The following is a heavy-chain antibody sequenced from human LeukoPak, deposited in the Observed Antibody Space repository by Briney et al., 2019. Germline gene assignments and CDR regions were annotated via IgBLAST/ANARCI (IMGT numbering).Heavy chain of an antibody. CDR3: ARDPPYSISSWYWFDP. Sequence: ASVKVSCKASGYPFTTYGISWVRQAPGQGLEWMGWISGYNGDTNYAQNFQGRVTMTTDTSTTTAYMELRSLGSDDTAVYYCARDPPYSISSWYWFDPWGQGTLVTVSS. CDR2: ISGYNGDT. V-gene: IGHV1-18*01. CDR1: GYPFTTYG. D-gene: IGHD6-6*01. J-gene: IGHJ5*02.